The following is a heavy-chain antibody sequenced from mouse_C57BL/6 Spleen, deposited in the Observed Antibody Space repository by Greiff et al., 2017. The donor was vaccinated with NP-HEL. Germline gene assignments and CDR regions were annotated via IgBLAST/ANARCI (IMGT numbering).Heavy chain of an antibody. CDR1: GYTFTSYW. D-gene: IGHD1-1*01. V-gene: IGHV1-7*01. Sequence: VQLQQSGAELAKPGASVKLSCKASGYTFTSYWMHWVKQRPGQGLEWIGYINPSSGYTKYNQKFKDKATLTADKSSSTAYMQLSSLTYEDSAVXYCAREDYGSSYAMDYWGQGTSVTVSS. CDR2: INPSSGYT. J-gene: IGHJ4*01. CDR3: AREDYGSSYAMDY.